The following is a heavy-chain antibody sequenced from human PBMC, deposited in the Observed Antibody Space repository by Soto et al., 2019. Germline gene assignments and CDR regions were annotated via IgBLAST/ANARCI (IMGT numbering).Heavy chain of an antibody. J-gene: IGHJ6*02. V-gene: IGHV3-74*01. D-gene: IGHD6-13*01. CDR1: GFTFSSYW. CDR3: ARDLPGIYYYYGMDV. CDR2: INSDGSST. Sequence: GGSLRLSCAASGFTFSSYWMHWVRQAPGKGLEWVSRINSDGSSTSYADSVKGRFTISRDNAKNTLYLQMNSLRAEDTAVYYCARDLPGIYYYYGMDVWGQGTTVTVSS.